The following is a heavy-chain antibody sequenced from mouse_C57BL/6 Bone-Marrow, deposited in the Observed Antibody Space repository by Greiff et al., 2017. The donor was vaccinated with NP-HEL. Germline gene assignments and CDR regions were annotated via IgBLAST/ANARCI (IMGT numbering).Heavy chain of an antibody. V-gene: IGHV7-3*01. CDR1: GFTFTDYY. Sequence: EVQLQQSGGGLVQPGGSLSLSCAASGFTFTDYYMSWVRQPPGKALEWLGFIRNKANGYTTEYSASVKGRFTISRDNSQSILYLQMNALRAEDSATYYCARSITTVVGYFDVWGTGTTVTVSS. CDR2: IRNKANGYTT. CDR3: ARSITTVVGYFDV. D-gene: IGHD1-1*01. J-gene: IGHJ1*03.